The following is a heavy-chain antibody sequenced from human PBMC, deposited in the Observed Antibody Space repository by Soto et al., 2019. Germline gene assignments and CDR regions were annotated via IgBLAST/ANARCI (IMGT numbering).Heavy chain of an antibody. J-gene: IGHJ6*02. CDR1: GGTFSSYA. CDR2: IIPIFGTA. V-gene: IGHV1-69*01. D-gene: IGHD3-9*01. CDR3: ARPTSEYYDILTGYSRYYYYYGMDV. Sequence: QVQLVQSGAEVKKPGSSVKVSCKASGGTFSSYAISWVRQAPGQGLEWMGGIIPIFGTANYAQKFQGRVTITADESTSTAYMELSSLRSEDTAVYYCARPTSEYYDILTGYSRYYYYYGMDVWGQGTTVTVSS.